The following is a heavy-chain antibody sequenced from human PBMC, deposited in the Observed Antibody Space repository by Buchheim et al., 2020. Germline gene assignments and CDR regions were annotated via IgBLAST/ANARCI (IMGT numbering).Heavy chain of an antibody. CDR1: GFSFSSYE. D-gene: IGHD3-16*01. CDR2: ISNSGSTT. V-gene: IGHV3-48*03. J-gene: IGHJ4*02. Sequence: EVQLVESGGGLVQPGGSLRLSCAASGFSFSSYEMNWVRQAPGKGLEWVSYISNSGSTTYYADSVKGRFTISRDNAKNTLYLQMNSLRAEDTAVYYCAKGRGVMITFGGVPHWGQGTL. CDR3: AKGRGVMITFGGVPH.